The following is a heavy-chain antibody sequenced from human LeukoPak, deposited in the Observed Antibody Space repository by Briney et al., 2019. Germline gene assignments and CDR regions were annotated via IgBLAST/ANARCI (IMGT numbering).Heavy chain of an antibody. Sequence: GGSLRLSCAASGLTLNRYWMSWVRQAPGKGLEWVAKIKQDGSEKYYVDSVKGRFTISRDNSKNTLYLQMNSLRAEDTAVYYCAKGTTRWHYYYGMDVWGQGTTVTVSS. CDR1: GLTLNRYW. CDR3: AKGTTRWHYYYGMDV. J-gene: IGHJ6*02. CDR2: IKQDGSEK. V-gene: IGHV3-7*01. D-gene: IGHD4-17*01.